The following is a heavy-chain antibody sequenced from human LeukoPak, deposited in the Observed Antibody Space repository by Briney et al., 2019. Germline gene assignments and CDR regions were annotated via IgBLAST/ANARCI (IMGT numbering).Heavy chain of an antibody. CDR1: GSTFTTHW. V-gene: IGHV5-10-1*01. D-gene: IGHD6-13*01. Sequence: GESLKISCKASGSTFTTHWIAWVRQMPGKGLEWMGKIDPSDSYTNYSPSCQGHVTISADKSISTAYLQWSSLKASDTAMYYCGRDSKAAADAYYFDYWGQGTLVTVSS. CDR3: GRDSKAAADAYYFDY. CDR2: IDPSDSYT. J-gene: IGHJ4*02.